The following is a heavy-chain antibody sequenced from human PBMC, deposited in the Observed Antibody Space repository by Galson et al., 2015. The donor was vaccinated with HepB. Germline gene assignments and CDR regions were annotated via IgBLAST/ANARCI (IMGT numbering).Heavy chain of an antibody. CDR3: ARTGVEGVTEGAFDI. D-gene: IGHD3-10*01. CDR1: GFTVSNNY. CDR2: IYKDGRT. J-gene: IGHJ3*02. Sequence: SLRLSCAASGFTVSNNYMSWVRQAPGKGLEWVSNIYKDGRTYYAGSVKGRFTISRDNFKNTLNLQMNSLRAEDTAVYYCARTGVEGVTEGAFDIWGQGTMVTVSS. V-gene: IGHV3-66*02.